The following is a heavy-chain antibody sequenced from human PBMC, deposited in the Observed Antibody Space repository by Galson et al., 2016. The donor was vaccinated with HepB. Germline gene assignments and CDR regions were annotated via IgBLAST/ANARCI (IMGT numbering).Heavy chain of an antibody. Sequence: SLRLSCAASGFTFSNFAIHWVRQAPGKGLEWVAVIWPDGKNKYYADSVQGRFTTSRDNSKSVSYLQMNSPTVEDTAVYYCAKAGYFDLWSGFSDHWGQGSLVTVSS. V-gene: IGHV3-33*08. CDR1: GFTFSNFA. CDR2: IWPDGKNK. D-gene: IGHD3-3*01. CDR3: AKAGYFDLWSGFSDH. J-gene: IGHJ5*02.